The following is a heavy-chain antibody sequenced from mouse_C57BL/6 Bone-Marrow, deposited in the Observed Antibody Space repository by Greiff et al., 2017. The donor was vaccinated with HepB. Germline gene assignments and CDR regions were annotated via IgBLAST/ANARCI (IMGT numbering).Heavy chain of an antibody. V-gene: IGHV1-53*01. D-gene: IGHD2-2*01. J-gene: IGHJ3*01. Sequence: VQLKQPGTELVKPGASVKLSCKASGYTFTSYWMHWVKQRPGQGLEWIGNINPSNGGTNYNEKFKSKATLTVDKSSSTAYMQLRSLTSEDSAVYYCARLGGYDGAWFAYWGQGTLVTVSA. CDR2: INPSNGGT. CDR1: GYTFTSYW. CDR3: ARLGGYDGAWFAY.